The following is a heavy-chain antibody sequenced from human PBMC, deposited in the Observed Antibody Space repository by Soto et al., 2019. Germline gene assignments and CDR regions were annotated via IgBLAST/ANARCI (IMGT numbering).Heavy chain of an antibody. V-gene: IGHV4-31*03. CDR1: GASIRSGGYY. CDR2: IYYTRST. CDR3: ARIEMASIK. Sequence: PSETLSLTCSVSGASIRSGGYYWSWLRQSPGKGLEWIGHIYYTRSTFYSPSLKSRLTISLDTSKNQFSLDLRSVTAADTAMYYCARIEMASIKWGRGTLVTVSS. J-gene: IGHJ4*02.